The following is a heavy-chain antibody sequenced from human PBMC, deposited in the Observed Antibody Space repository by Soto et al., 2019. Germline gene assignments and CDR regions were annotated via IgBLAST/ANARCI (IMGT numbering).Heavy chain of an antibody. CDR1: GGTFSSYA. Sequence: ASVKVSCKASGGTFSSYAISWVRQAPGQGLEWMGGIIPIFGTANYAQKFQGRVTITADKSTSTSYMELISLRSEDTAVFYCARVYYYDSSGYYLDYWGQGTLVTVSS. J-gene: IGHJ4*02. V-gene: IGHV1-69*06. CDR3: ARVYYYDSSGYYLDY. D-gene: IGHD3-22*01. CDR2: IIPIFGTA.